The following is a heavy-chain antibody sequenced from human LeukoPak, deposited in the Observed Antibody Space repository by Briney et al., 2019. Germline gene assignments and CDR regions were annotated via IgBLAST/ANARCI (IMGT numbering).Heavy chain of an antibody. Sequence: GASVKVSCKASGYTFTGYYMHWVRQAPGQGLEWMGWINPNSGGTNYAQKFQGRVTMTRDTSISTAYMELSRLRSDDTAVYYCARVFGEILLWFGGFDYWGQGTLVTVSS. CDR3: ARVFGEILLWFGGFDY. J-gene: IGHJ4*02. D-gene: IGHD3-10*01. CDR2: INPNSGGT. CDR1: GYTFTGYY. V-gene: IGHV1-2*02.